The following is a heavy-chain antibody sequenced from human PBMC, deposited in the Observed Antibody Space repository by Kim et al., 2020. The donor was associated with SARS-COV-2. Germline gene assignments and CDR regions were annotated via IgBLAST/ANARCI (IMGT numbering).Heavy chain of an antibody. J-gene: IGHJ4*02. Sequence: GGSLRLSCAASGFTFDDYAMHWVRQAPGKGLEWVSGISWNSGSIGYADSVKGRFTISRDNAKNSLYLQMNSLRAEDTALYYCAKDMPPRGYSYGWGAYFDYWGQGTLVTVSS. CDR1: GFTFDDYA. V-gene: IGHV3-9*01. CDR2: ISWNSGSI. CDR3: AKDMPPRGYSYGWGAYFDY. D-gene: IGHD5-18*01.